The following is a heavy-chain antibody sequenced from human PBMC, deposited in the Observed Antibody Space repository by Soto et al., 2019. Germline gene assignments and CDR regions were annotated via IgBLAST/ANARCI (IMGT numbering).Heavy chain of an antibody. J-gene: IGHJ6*03. CDR2: IWYDGSNK. V-gene: IGHV3-33*01. CDR1: GFTFSSYG. Sequence: GGSLRLSCAASGFTFSSYGMHWVRQAPGKGLEWVAVIWYDGSNKYYADSVKGRFTISRDNSKNTLYLQMNSLRAEDTAVYYCARVGRHYSSSAYYYYMDVWGKGTTVTVSS. D-gene: IGHD6-13*01. CDR3: ARVGRHYSSSAYYYYMDV.